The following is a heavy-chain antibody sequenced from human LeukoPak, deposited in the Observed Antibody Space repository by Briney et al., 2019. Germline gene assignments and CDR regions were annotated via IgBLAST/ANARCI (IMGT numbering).Heavy chain of an antibody. CDR3: ARESIAVARRYFDY. D-gene: IGHD6-19*01. CDR1: GGSFSGYY. Sequence: SETLSLTCAVYGGSFSGYYWSWIRRPPGKGLEWIGEINHSGSTNYNPSLKSRVTISVDTSKNQFSLKLSSVTAADTAVYYCARESIAVARRYFDYWGQGTLVTVSS. J-gene: IGHJ4*02. CDR2: INHSGST. V-gene: IGHV4-34*01.